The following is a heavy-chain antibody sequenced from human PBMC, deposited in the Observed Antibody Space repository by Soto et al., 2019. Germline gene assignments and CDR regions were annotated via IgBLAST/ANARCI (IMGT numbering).Heavy chain of an antibody. Sequence: PSETLSLTCGVSGGSINTGYWWSWVRQAPGKALEWIGEVHHSGATNYIQSLKTRITTSVDKSGNQVSLDLTSVTAADTAVYFCARGFSYRWAYWGQGILVTVSS. D-gene: IGHD3-16*02. CDR2: VHHSGAT. CDR3: ARGFSYRWAY. J-gene: IGHJ4*02. V-gene: IGHV4-4*02. CDR1: GGSINTGYW.